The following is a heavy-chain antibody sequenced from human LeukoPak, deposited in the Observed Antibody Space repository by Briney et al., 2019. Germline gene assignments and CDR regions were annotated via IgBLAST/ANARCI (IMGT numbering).Heavy chain of an antibody. CDR1: GYTLTELS. Sequence: ASVKVSCTVSGYTLTELSMHWVRQAPGKGLEWMGGFDPEDGETIYAQKFQGRVTMTEDTSTDTAYMELSSLRSEDTAVYYCATFGCGGDCYYFDYWGQGTLVTVSS. CDR3: ATFGCGGDCYYFDY. J-gene: IGHJ4*02. CDR2: FDPEDGET. D-gene: IGHD2-21*02. V-gene: IGHV1-24*01.